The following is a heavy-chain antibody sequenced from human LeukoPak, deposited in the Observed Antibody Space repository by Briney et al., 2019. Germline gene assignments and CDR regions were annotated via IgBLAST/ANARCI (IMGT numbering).Heavy chain of an antibody. CDR3: ARQFAYDYSNYDLYP. V-gene: IGHV4-38-2*01. CDR2: IYHSGST. Sequence: SETLSLTCAVSGYSISSGYYWGWIRQPPGKGLEWIGSIYHSGSTYYNPSLNSRVTISVDTSKNQFSLKLSSVTAADTAVYYCARQFAYDYSNYDLYPWGQGTLVTVSS. CDR1: GYSISSGYY. J-gene: IGHJ5*02. D-gene: IGHD4-11*01.